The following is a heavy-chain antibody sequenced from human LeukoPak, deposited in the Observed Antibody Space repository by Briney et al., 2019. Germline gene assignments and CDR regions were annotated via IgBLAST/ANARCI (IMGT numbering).Heavy chain of an antibody. V-gene: IGHV3-64*01. CDR1: GFTFSSYA. Sequence: GGSLRLSCAASGFTFSSYAMHWVRQAPGKGLEYVSAISSNGGSTYYANSVRGRFTISRDNSKNTLYLQMKSLRPEDTTVYYCATNSVPEFWGQGNLVTVSS. J-gene: IGHJ4*02. CDR3: ATNSVPEF. D-gene: IGHD4-23*01. CDR2: ISSNGGST.